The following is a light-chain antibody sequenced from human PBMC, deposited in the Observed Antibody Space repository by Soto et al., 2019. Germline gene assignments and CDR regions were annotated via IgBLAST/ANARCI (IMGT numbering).Light chain of an antibody. CDR1: SSDVGSYYY. Sequence: QSALTQPASVSGSPGQSITISCTGTSSDVGSYYYVSWYQHHPGKAPKVVIYEVSNRPSGVSNRFSGSKSGNTAYLTVSGLQAEDEADYFCSSFTGYRTWVFGGGTKVTVL. J-gene: IGLJ3*02. CDR2: EVS. V-gene: IGLV2-14*01. CDR3: SSFTGYRTWV.